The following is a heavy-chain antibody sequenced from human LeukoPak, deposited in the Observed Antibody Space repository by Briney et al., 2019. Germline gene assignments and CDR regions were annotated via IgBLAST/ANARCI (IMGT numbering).Heavy chain of an antibody. Sequence: TGGSLRLSCSASGFTFSSYAMGWVRQAPVRGLEWVASISGSADIITYADSLKGRFTISRDNSKNTLYLQINSLRDEDTALYYCGKYLQPSGYPYALDTWGQGTMVTVSS. D-gene: IGHD5-12*01. J-gene: IGHJ3*02. CDR2: ISGSADII. V-gene: IGHV3-23*01. CDR1: GFTFSSYA. CDR3: GKYLQPSGYPYALDT.